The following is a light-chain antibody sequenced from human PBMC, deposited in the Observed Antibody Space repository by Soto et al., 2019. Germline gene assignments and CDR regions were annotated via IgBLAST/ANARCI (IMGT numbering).Light chain of an antibody. CDR1: QDINKY. J-gene: IGKJ3*01. CDR3: QQYDNLPFT. CDR2: DAS. V-gene: IGKV1-33*01. Sequence: DILMTQSPSSLSASVGDRVTITCQASQDINKYLNWYQQKPGKAPIILTYDASNLEVGVPSRFSASGSGTDFTFTISSLQPEDIATYFCQQYDNLPFTFGPGTKVDIK.